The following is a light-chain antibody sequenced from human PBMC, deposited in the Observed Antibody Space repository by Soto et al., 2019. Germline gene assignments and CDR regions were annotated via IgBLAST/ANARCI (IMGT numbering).Light chain of an antibody. Sequence: DIQMTQSPSTLSASVGDSVTITCRASQSMSSWLAWYQQKPGKAPKLLIYKASSLETGVPSRFSGSGSGTEFTLTISSLQPDDLATYYCQQYNSYPWTFGQGTKVEI. CDR2: KAS. CDR3: QQYNSYPWT. V-gene: IGKV1-5*03. CDR1: QSMSSW. J-gene: IGKJ1*01.